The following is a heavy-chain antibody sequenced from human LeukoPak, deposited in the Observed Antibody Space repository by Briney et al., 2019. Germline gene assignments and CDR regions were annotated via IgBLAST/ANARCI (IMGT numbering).Heavy chain of an antibody. CDR3: ARLRRKSDSSGYYYYYDY. CDR2: ISVRSNYI. Sequence: GGSLRLSCAASGYTFSSFSINWVRQAPGKGLEWVSSISVRSNYIYYADSVRGRFSISRDDARNSLYLQMDSLRGDDTAVYYCARLRRKSDSSGYYYYYDYWGQGTLVTVSS. D-gene: IGHD3-22*01. CDR1: GYTFSSFS. J-gene: IGHJ4*02. V-gene: IGHV3-21*01.